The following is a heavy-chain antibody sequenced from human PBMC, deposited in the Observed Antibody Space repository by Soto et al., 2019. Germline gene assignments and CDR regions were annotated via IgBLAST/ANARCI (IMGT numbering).Heavy chain of an antibody. J-gene: IGHJ4*02. V-gene: IGHV3-33*08. CDR1: GFTFSSTA. Sequence: GGSLRLSCAASGFTFSSTAMSWVRQAPGKGLEWVAVIWYGGSNKYYADSVKGRFTISRDNSKNTLYLQMNSLRAEDTAVYYCARDRFYGDYAFDYWGQGTLVTVSS. D-gene: IGHD4-17*01. CDR3: ARDRFYGDYAFDY. CDR2: IWYGGSNK.